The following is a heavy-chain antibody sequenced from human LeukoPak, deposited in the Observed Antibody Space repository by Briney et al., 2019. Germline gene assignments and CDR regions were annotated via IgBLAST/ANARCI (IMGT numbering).Heavy chain of an antibody. D-gene: IGHD2-15*01. CDR3: ALNRGAHLRPPFDD. J-gene: IGHJ4*02. CDR2: IYSRGYT. CDR1: GFSVTNDF. V-gene: IGHV3-53*01. Sequence: GGSLRLSCAVSGFSVTNDFMTWGRQAPGKGLNWVSVIYSRGYTVYAGSVKGRFTISRDNSRNTLFLEMSNLRAEDTAVYYCALNRGAHLRPPFDDWGPGTLVTVSS.